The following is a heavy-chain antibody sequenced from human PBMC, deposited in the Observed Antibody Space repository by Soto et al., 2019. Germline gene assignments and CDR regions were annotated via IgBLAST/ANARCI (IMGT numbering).Heavy chain of an antibody. V-gene: IGHV3-30-3*01. CDR1: GFTFSSYA. J-gene: IGHJ4*02. CDR2: ISSDGSNN. D-gene: IGHD2-15*01. Sequence: QVQLVESGGGVVQPGRSLRLSCAASGFTFSSYAMHWVRQAPGKGLEWVAVISSDGSNNYYADAVKGRFTISRDDSKNTLYLPMNSLRAEDTAVYYCASFKGGRGGSCYPYFDYWGQGTLVTVSS. CDR3: ASFKGGRGGSCYPYFDY.